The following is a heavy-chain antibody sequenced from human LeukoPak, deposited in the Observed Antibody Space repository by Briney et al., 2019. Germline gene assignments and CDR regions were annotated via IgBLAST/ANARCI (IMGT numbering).Heavy chain of an antibody. CDR3: ARDLYYDSSGAGYYYYYMDV. CDR2: ISAYNGNT. V-gene: IGHV1-18*01. CDR1: GYTFTSYG. D-gene: IGHD3-22*01. J-gene: IGHJ6*03. Sequence: AXVKVSCKASGYTFTSYGISWVRQAPGQGLEWMGWISAYNGNTNYAQKLQRRVTMTTDTSTSTAYMELRSLRSDDTAVYYCARDLYYDSSGAGYYYYYMDVWGKGTTVAVSS.